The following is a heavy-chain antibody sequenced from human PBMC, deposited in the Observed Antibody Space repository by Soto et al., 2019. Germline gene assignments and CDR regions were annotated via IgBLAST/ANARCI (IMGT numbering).Heavy chain of an antibody. V-gene: IGHV1-2*02. D-gene: IGHD2-2*02. J-gene: IGHJ6*02. CDR3: ASGVYCSSTSCYTWGEGERDYYYGMDV. CDR2: INPNSGGT. CDR1: GYTLTGYY. Sequence: QVQLVQSGAEVKKPGASVKVSCKASGYTLTGYYMHWVRQAPGQGLEWMGWINPNSGGTNYAQKFQGRVTMTRDTSISTAYMELSRLRSDDTAVYYCASGVYCSSTSCYTWGEGERDYYYGMDVWGQGTTVTVSS.